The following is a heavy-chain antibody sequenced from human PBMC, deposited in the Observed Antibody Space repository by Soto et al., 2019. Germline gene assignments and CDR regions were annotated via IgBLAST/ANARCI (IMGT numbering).Heavy chain of an antibody. Sequence: GGSLRLSCAASGFTVSSNYMNWVRQAPGKGLEWVSVIFSGGSTYYADSVKGRFTISRDNSKNTLYLQMNSLRADDTAVYYCAKDRANWRFKLAYWGQGTLVTVSS. D-gene: IGHD7-27*01. CDR3: AKDRANWRFKLAY. J-gene: IGHJ4*02. CDR2: IFSGGST. V-gene: IGHV3-66*01. CDR1: GFTVSSNY.